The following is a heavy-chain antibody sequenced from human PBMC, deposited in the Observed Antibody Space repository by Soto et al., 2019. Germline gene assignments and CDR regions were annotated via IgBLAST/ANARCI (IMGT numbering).Heavy chain of an antibody. CDR3: ARRLGSYYYGMDV. CDR1: GYTFTSYG. J-gene: IGHJ6*02. Sequence: QVQLVQSGDEVKKPGASVKVSCKASGYTFTSYGISWVRQAPGQGLEWMGWISTYTGNTNYAQKLQGRVTMTTDSTTNTAYMGLRSLTSDDTAVYFCARRLGSYYYGMDVWGQGTTVTVSS. V-gene: IGHV1-18*01. D-gene: IGHD3-16*01. CDR2: ISTYTGNT.